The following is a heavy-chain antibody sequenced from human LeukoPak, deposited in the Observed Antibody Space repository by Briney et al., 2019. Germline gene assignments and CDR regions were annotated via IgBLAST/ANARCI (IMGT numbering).Heavy chain of an antibody. J-gene: IGHJ3*02. CDR1: GGYISSYY. D-gene: IGHD3-22*01. CDR2: IYYSGST. V-gene: IGHV4-59*01. CDR3: ARVPANYYDSSGYYRDAFDI. Sequence: SETLSLTCTVSGGYISSYYWSWIRQRPGKGLEWIGYIYYSGSTNYNPSLKSRVTISVDTSKNQFSLKLSSVTAADTAVYYCARVPANYYDSSGYYRDAFDIWGQGTMVTVSS.